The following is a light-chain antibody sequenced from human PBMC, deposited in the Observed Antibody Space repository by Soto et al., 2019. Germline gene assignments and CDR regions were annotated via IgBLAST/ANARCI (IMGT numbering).Light chain of an antibody. CDR3: SSYTSSSTRV. CDR1: SSDVGGYNY. CDR2: DVS. V-gene: IGLV2-14*01. J-gene: IGLJ1*01. Sequence: QPVLTQPASLSGSPVQSITISCTETSSDVGGYNYVSWYQQHPGKAPKLMIYDVSNRPSGVSNRFSGSKSGNTASLTISGLQAEAEADYYCSSYTSSSTRVFGNGTKVTVL.